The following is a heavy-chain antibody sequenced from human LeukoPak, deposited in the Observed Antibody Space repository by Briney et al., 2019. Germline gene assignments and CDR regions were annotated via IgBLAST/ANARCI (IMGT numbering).Heavy chain of an antibody. CDR1: GFTFSSCG. J-gene: IGHJ4*02. CDR2: ISYDGSNK. Sequence: GGSLRLSCAASGFTFSSCGMHWVRQAPGKGLEWVTIISYDGSNKYYADSVKGRFTISRDNSKNTLYLQISSLRAEDTAVYYCAKDNSRGGFDYWGQGTLVTVSS. D-gene: IGHD2/OR15-2a*01. V-gene: IGHV3-30*18. CDR3: AKDNSRGGFDY.